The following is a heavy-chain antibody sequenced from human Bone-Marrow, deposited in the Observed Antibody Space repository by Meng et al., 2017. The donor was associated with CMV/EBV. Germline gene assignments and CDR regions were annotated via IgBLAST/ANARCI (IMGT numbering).Heavy chain of an antibody. CDR1: GFTFSSYS. V-gene: IGHV3-21*01. D-gene: IGHD3-3*01. J-gene: IGHJ4*02. CDR3: AMGPRDFWSGYYWDYFDY. CDR2: ISSSSSYI. Sequence: GGSLRLSCAASGFTFSSYSMNWVRQAPGKGLEWVSSISSSSSYIYYADSVKGRFTISRDNAKNSLYLQMNSLRAEDTAVYYCAMGPRDFWSGYYWDYFDYWGQGTLVTISS.